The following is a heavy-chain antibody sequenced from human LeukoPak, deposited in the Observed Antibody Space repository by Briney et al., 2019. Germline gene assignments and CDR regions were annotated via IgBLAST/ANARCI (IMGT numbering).Heavy chain of an antibody. J-gene: IGHJ4*02. CDR3: ARQGWFRGAIDDF. D-gene: IGHD3-10*01. Sequence: PSETLSLTCAVSGGSFCGFDWNWIRQPPGKGLEWIGSIYYSGSTHYNPSLNSRVSISIDTSKNQFFLKLNSVTATDSAVYYCARQGWFRGAIDDFWGQGTLVTVSS. CDR1: GGSFCGFD. V-gene: IGHV4-34*01. CDR2: IYYSGST.